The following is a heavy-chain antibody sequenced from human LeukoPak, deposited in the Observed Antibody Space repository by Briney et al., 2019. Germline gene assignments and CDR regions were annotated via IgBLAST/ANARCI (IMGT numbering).Heavy chain of an antibody. V-gene: IGHV3-23*01. CDR1: GFTFSTHA. Sequence: GGSLRLSCVVSGFTFSTHAMTWVRQAPGKGLERVSDISGPGGTTYYAASVKGRFTISRDNSKNTLYLQMHSLRAEDTAVYYCAKPIGVADPFDYWGQGTLVTVSS. CDR2: ISGPGGTT. D-gene: IGHD6-19*01. J-gene: IGHJ4*02. CDR3: AKPIGVADPFDY.